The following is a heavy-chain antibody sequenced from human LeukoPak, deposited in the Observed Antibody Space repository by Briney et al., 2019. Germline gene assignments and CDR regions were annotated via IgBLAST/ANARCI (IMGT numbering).Heavy chain of an antibody. CDR2: INHSGST. J-gene: IGHJ4*02. D-gene: IGHD3-22*01. CDR3: ARLDHRRFYDSSGQIDY. Sequence: SETLSLTCAVYGGSFSGYYWSWIRQPPGKGLEWIGEINHSGSTNSNPSLKSRVTISVDTSKNQFSLKLSSVTAADTAVYYCARLDHRRFYDSSGQIDYWGQGTLVTVSS. V-gene: IGHV4-34*01. CDR1: GGSFSGYY.